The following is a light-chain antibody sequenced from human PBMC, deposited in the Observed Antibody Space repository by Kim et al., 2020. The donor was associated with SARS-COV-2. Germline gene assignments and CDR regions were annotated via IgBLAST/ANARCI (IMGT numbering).Light chain of an antibody. J-gene: IGKJ1*01. CDR3: KQYETVSRS. Sequence: DIQMTQSPSTLSASVGDRVTITCRASQSISTWLAWYQQKPGKAPNLLISKASSLESGVPSRFSGSGSGTEFTLTISSLQPDDFATYYCKQYETVSRSFGQGTKVDIK. V-gene: IGKV1-5*03. CDR2: KAS. CDR1: QSISTW.